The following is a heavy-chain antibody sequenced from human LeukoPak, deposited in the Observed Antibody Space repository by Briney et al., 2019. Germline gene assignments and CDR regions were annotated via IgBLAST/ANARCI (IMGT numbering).Heavy chain of an antibody. CDR1: GFTSSSYE. CDR3: AELGITMIGGV. V-gene: IGHV3-48*03. Sequence: GSLRLSCAASGFTSSSYEMNWGRQAPGKGLESVTYISSSGSTIYYADSVKGRFTISRDNAKNSLYLQMNSLRAEDAAVYYCAELGITMIGGVWGKGTTVTISS. CDR2: ISSSGSTI. J-gene: IGHJ6*04. D-gene: IGHD3-10*02.